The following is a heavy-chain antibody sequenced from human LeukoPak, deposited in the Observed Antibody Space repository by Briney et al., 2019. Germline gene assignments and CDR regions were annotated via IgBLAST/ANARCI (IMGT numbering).Heavy chain of an antibody. D-gene: IGHD3-3*01. CDR2: IYTSGST. CDR3: ARDRPYYDFWSGSMDV. Sequence: PSETLALTCTVSGGSISSYYWSWIRQPAGKGLEWIGRIYTSGSTNYNPSLKSRVTMSVDTSKNQFSLKLSSVTAADTAVYYCARDRPYYDFWSGSMDVWGKGTTVTVSS. V-gene: IGHV4-4*07. J-gene: IGHJ6*03. CDR1: GGSISSYY.